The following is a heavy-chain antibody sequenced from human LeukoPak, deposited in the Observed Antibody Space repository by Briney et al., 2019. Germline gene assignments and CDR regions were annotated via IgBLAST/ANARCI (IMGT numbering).Heavy chain of an antibody. CDR2: ISYDGSNK. CDR3: AKDRTAMELSYYFDY. D-gene: IGHD5-18*01. Sequence: PGGSLRLSCAASGFTFSSYGMHWVRQAPGKGLEWVAVISYDGSNKYYADSVKGRFTISRDNSKNTLYLQMNSLRAEDTAVYYCAKDRTAMELSYYFDYWGQGTLVTVSS. J-gene: IGHJ4*02. CDR1: GFTFSSYG. V-gene: IGHV3-30*18.